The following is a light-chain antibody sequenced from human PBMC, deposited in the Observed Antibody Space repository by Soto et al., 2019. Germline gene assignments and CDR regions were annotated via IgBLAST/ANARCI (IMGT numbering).Light chain of an antibody. CDR3: QTLGLGIFV. CDR1: SGHSNYA. CDR2: LNSDGSH. Sequence: QPVLTQSPAASASLGASVTLTCTLSSGHSNYANAWHQQQSEKGPRYLMKLNSDGSHSKGDGIPDRFSGSGSGAERYLTSSSLQSEDEADYYCQTLGLGIFVFGGGTKVTVL. V-gene: IGLV4-69*01. J-gene: IGLJ2*01.